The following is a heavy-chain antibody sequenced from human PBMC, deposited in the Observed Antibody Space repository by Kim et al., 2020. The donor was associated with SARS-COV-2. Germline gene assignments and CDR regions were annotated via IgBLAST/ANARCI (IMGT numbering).Heavy chain of an antibody. CDR2: INHSGST. Sequence: SETLSLTCAVYGGSFSGYYWSWIRQPPGKGLEWIGEINHSGSTNYNPSLKSRVTISVDTSKNQFSLKLSSVTAADTAVYYCARGYSSSWYSHYYGMDVWGQGTTVTVSS. D-gene: IGHD6-13*01. CDR3: ARGYSSSWYSHYYGMDV. CDR1: GGSFSGYY. J-gene: IGHJ6*02. V-gene: IGHV4-34*01.